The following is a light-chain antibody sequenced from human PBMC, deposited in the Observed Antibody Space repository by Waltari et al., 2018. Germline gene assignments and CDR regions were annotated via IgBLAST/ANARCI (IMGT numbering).Light chain of an antibody. Sequence: QSALTQPASVSGSPGQSITISCTGRNRDIGGYNFVACHQQHPGKGPKPMIYDVTNRPSGFSNRFSGSKSGNTASLTISGLQAEDEADYYCSSYANSNTLLFGGGTKLAVL. J-gene: IGLJ2*01. CDR3: SSYANSNTLL. V-gene: IGLV2-14*03. CDR2: DVT. CDR1: NRDIGGYNF.